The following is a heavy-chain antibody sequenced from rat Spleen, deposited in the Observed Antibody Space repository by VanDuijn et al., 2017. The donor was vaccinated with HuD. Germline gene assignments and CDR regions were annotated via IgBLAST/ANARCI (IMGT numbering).Heavy chain of an antibody. CDR3: TRGYDGTYYYVNWFAY. CDR2: IIYDGTRT. V-gene: IGHV5-7*01. D-gene: IGHD1-12*02. CDR1: GFTFSDYY. J-gene: IGHJ3*01. Sequence: EVQLVESGGDLVQPGRSMKVSCAASGFTFSDYYMAWVRQAPKKGLEWVATIIYDGTRTYSRDSVKGRFTISRDNAKSTLFLQMDSLRSEDTATYYCTRGYDGTYYYVNWFAYWGQGTLVTVSS.